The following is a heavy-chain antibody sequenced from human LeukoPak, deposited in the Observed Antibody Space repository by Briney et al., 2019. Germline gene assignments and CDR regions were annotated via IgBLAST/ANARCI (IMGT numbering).Heavy chain of an antibody. J-gene: IGHJ4*02. CDR1: GGSMSSHY. V-gene: IGHV4-59*11. Sequence: SETLCLTCTVSGGSMSSHYWSWIRQPPGKGLEWIGYIHYSGTTNDNPSLKSRVTISVDTSKNQFSLKLSSVTAADTAVYYCAKTLYYFYSSGYGTSFDYWGQGTLVTVSS. CDR3: AKTLYYFYSSGYGTSFDY. D-gene: IGHD3-22*01. CDR2: IHYSGTT.